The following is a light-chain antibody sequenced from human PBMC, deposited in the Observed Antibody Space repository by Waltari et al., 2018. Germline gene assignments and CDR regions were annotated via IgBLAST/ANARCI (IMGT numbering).Light chain of an antibody. CDR3: QQYNDWPPWT. CDR2: GAS. CDR1: QHININ. Sequence: EIVLTQSPATLSLSPGETATLSCRASQHININLAWYQHKPGQAPRLLFYGASTRESVVPARFSGSGSGTEFTLTISSLQSEDFGVYYCQQYNDWPPWTFGQGTKVEV. J-gene: IGKJ1*01. V-gene: IGKV3-15*01.